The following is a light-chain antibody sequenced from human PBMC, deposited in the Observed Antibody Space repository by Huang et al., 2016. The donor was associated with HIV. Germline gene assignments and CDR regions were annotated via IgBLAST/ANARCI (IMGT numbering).Light chain of an antibody. CDR1: QSVSSY. CDR3: QQRSNWPPWT. V-gene: IGKV3-11*01. Sequence: EIVLTQSPATLSLSPGERATLSCRASQSVSSYSALYQQKPGQAPRLLIYDASNRATGIPARFSGSGSGTDFTLTISSLEPEDFAVYYCQQRSNWPPWTFGQGTKVEIK. J-gene: IGKJ1*01. CDR2: DAS.